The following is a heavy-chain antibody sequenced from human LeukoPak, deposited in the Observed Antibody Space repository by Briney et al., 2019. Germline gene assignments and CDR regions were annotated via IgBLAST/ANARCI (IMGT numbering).Heavy chain of an antibody. CDR2: INSDGSST. CDR3: ASPVYDILTGYQNDAFDI. V-gene: IGHV3-74*01. D-gene: IGHD3-9*01. J-gene: IGHJ3*02. Sequence: GGSLRLSCAASGFTFSSYWMHWVRQAPGKGLVWVSRINSDGSSTSYADSVKGRLTISRDNAKNSLYLQMNSLRAEDTAVYYCASPVYDILTGYQNDAFDIWGQGTMVTVS. CDR1: GFTFSSYW.